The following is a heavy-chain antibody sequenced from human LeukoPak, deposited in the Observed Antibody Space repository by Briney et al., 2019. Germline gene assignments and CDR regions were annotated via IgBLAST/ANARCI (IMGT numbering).Heavy chain of an antibody. CDR3: ARSDCSNSGCYRFDS. D-gene: IGHD2-2*01. CDR2: INPNSGGA. CDR1: GFPFTDYY. V-gene: IGHV1-2*02. Sequence: ASVKVSCKASGFPFTDYYTHWVRQAPGQGLEWMGWINPNSGGAIFAHKFQGRVTLTTDTSISTANMELTRLRSDDTAVYYCARSDCSNSGCYRFDSWGQGTLVTVSS. J-gene: IGHJ4*02.